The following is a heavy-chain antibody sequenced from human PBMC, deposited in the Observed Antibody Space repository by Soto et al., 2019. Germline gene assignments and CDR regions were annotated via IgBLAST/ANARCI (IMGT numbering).Heavy chain of an antibody. CDR3: ARHISSGYDY. CDR2: IHYSGST. V-gene: IGHV4-59*01. Sequence: QVQLQESGPGLVKPSETLSLTCTVSGGSISGYYWSWIRQPPGKGLEWIGYIHYSGSTSNSPSLKSRVTISVDPSKNQFSLKPSSVTAADTAVYYCARHISSGYDYWGQGILVTVSS. J-gene: IGHJ4*02. D-gene: IGHD3-22*01. CDR1: GGSISGYY.